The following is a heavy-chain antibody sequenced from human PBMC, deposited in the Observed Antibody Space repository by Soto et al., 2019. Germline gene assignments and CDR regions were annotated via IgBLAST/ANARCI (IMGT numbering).Heavy chain of an antibody. CDR2: ISAYNGNT. J-gene: IGHJ6*02. CDR3: ARGGGRIAAAGKGDYYYYGMDV. V-gene: IGHV1-18*01. D-gene: IGHD6-13*01. Sequence: QVQLVQSGAEVKKPGASVKVSCKASGYTFTSYGISWVRQAPGQGLEWMGWISAYNGNTNYAQKLQGRVTMTTDTSTSTGYMERRSLRSDDTAVYYCARGGGRIAAAGKGDYYYYGMDVWGQGTTVTVSS. CDR1: GYTFTSYG.